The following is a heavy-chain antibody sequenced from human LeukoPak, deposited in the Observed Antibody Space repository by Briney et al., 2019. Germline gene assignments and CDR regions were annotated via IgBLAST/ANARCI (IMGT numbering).Heavy chain of an antibody. CDR3: AKLSAGYSYGYREAYYFDY. Sequence: GGSLRLSCAASGFTFSSYAMSWVRQAPGKGLEWVSAITGSGGSTYYADSVKGRFTISRDNSKNTLYLQMNSLRAEDTAVYYCAKLSAGYSYGYREAYYFDYWGQGTLVTVSS. V-gene: IGHV3-23*01. CDR2: ITGSGGST. D-gene: IGHD5-18*01. CDR1: GFTFSSYA. J-gene: IGHJ4*02.